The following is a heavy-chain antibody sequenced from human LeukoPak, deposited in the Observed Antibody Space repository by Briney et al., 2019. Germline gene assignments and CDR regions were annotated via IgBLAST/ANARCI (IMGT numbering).Heavy chain of an antibody. CDR1: GGTFSSYA. CDR3: ARAVVPDDAFDI. D-gene: IGHD2-2*01. V-gene: IGHV1-69*13. CDR2: IIPIFGTA. Sequence: SVKVSCKASGGTFSSYAISWVRQAPGQGLEWMGGIIPIFGTANYAQKFQGRVTITADESTSTAYMELSSLRSEDTAVYYCARAVVPDDAFDIWGQGTMATVSS. J-gene: IGHJ3*02.